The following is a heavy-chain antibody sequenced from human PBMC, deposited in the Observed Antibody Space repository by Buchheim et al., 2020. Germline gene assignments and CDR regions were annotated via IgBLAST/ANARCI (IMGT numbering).Heavy chain of an antibody. CDR3: AGFQPSMGSYFGDY. V-gene: IGHV4-61*01. CDR1: GGSVSSGSYY. CDR2: IYYSGST. J-gene: IGHJ4*02. Sequence: QVQLQESGPGLVKPSETLSLTCRVSGGSVSSGSYYWSWVRQPPGKGLEYIGYIYYSGSTNYNPSLGGRVTISKDTSKNEFSLKMTSVTAADTAVYYCAGFQPSMGSYFGDYWGQGNL. D-gene: IGHD1-26*01.